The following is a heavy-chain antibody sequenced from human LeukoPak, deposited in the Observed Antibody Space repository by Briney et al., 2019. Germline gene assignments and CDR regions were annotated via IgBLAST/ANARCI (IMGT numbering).Heavy chain of an antibody. CDR1: GFTFRSYA. CDR3: AKGYNSGWFES. V-gene: IGHV3-23*01. D-gene: IGHD6-19*01. CDR2: ISDSGGGT. Sequence: GVSLRLLCAASGFTFRSYAMTWVRQAPGKGLEWVSGISDSGGGTYYADSVKGRFTISRDNSKNTVHLQMNSLRAEDTALYYCAKGYNSGWFESWGQGALVTVSS. J-gene: IGHJ5*01.